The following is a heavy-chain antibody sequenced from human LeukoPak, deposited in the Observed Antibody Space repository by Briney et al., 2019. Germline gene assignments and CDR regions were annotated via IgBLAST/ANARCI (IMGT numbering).Heavy chain of an antibody. D-gene: IGHD1-26*01. CDR1: GFTFTNAW. J-gene: IGHJ5*02. V-gene: IGHV3-15*07. CDR3: AKSYSGSYRNWFDP. CDR2: IKSKTDGGTT. Sequence: GGSLRLSCAASGFTFTNAWMNWVRQAPGKGLEWVGRIKSKTDGGTTDYAAPVKGRFTISRDDSKNTLYLQMNSLRAEDTAVYYCAKSYSGSYRNWFDPWGQGTLVTVSS.